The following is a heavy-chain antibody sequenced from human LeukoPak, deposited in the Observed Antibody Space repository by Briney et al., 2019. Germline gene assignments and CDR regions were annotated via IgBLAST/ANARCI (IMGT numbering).Heavy chain of an antibody. Sequence: PGGSLRLSCAASGFTFSSYGMHWVRQAPGKGLEWVAVIWYDGGNKYYADSVKGRFTISRDNSKNTLYLQMNSLRAEDTAVYYCAREAYSSSWFPGADAFDIWGQGTMVTVSS. CDR1: GFTFSSYG. V-gene: IGHV3-33*01. D-gene: IGHD6-13*01. CDR3: AREAYSSSWFPGADAFDI. CDR2: IWYDGGNK. J-gene: IGHJ3*02.